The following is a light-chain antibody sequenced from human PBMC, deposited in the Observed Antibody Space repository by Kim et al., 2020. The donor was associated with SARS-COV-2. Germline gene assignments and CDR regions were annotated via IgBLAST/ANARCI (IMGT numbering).Light chain of an antibody. CDR3: QQFNAYPLT. V-gene: IGKV1-13*02. CDR1: QGISDG. J-gene: IGKJ4*01. CDR2: DAS. Sequence: ASVGDRVTITCRASQGISDGLAWYQQKPGKPPRLLIFDASTLESGVPSRFSGSGSGTYFTLTISSLQTEDFATYFCQQFNAYPLTFGGGTKVDIK.